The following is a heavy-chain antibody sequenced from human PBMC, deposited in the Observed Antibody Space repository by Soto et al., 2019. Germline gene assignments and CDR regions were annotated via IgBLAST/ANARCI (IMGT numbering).Heavy chain of an antibody. J-gene: IGHJ5*02. V-gene: IGHV1-46*03. CDR2: INPSGGST. CDR3: ARDFFLYYDFWSGYYTGIGGNWFDP. D-gene: IGHD3-3*01. Sequence: GASVTVSCKASGYTFTSYYMHWVRQAPGQGLEWMGIINPSGGSTSYAQKFQGRVTMTRDTSTSTVYMELSSLRSEDTAVYYCARDFFLYYDFWSGYYTGIGGNWFDPWGQGTLVTVSS. CDR1: GYTFTSYY.